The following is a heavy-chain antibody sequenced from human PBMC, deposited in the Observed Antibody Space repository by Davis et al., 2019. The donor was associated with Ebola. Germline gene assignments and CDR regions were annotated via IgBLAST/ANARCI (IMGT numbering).Heavy chain of an antibody. CDR3: ARDHWDFWSGYYGY. Sequence: MPSETLSLTCSVSGASISNYYWSWIRQPPGKGLEWIGYIYYSGSTNYNPSLKSRVTISVDTSKNQFSLKLSSVTAADTAVYYCARDHWDFWSGYYGYWGQGTLVTVSS. J-gene: IGHJ4*02. V-gene: IGHV4-59*01. CDR2: IYYSGST. CDR1: GASISNYY. D-gene: IGHD3-3*01.